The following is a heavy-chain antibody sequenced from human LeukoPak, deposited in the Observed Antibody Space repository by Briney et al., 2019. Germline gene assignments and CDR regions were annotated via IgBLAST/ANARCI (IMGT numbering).Heavy chain of an antibody. CDR1: GGSFRGYY. J-gene: IGHJ1*01. V-gene: IGHV4-34*01. Sequence: SETLSLTCAVYGGSFRGYYWSWIRQSPGQGQEWIGEIRYTGSTNYNPSVKSRVTISGDTSKNQFSLHLSSVTAADTAVYYCARLGYCRGGSCNAYFQHWGQGTLVTVSS. D-gene: IGHD2-15*01. CDR3: ARLGYCRGGSCNAYFQH. CDR2: IRYTGST.